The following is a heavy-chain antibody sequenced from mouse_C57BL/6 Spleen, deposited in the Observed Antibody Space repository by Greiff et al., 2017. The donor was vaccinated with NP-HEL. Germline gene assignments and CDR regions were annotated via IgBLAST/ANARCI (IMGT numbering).Heavy chain of an antibody. CDR2: INPGSSTI. D-gene: IGHD2-3*01. CDR3: ARKVYEGKGRFDY. CDR1: GFAFNTYW. Sequence: EVQLQQSGGGLVQPGGSLKLSCAASGFAFNTYWMHWVRQAPGKGLEWIGEINPGSSTINYTQSLKDKFIITIDKAKNTTYLQLSKVRSEDTAVYYCARKVYEGKGRFDYWGQGTTLTVSA. J-gene: IGHJ2*01. V-gene: IGHV4-1*02.